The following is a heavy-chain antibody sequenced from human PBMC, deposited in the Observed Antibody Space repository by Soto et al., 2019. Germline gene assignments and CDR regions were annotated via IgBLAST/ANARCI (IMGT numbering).Heavy chain of an antibody. CDR3: ARGTYGVSVDY. D-gene: IGHD3-10*01. Sequence: QVTLKESGPVLVKPTEPLTLTCTVSGFSLTNAGMGVSWIRQPPGKALEWLAHIFLDDERSYNTSLKSRLSISRDTSKSQVVLTLTNVDPVDTATYYCARGTYGVSVDYWGQGTLVTVSS. CDR1: GFSLTNAGMG. V-gene: IGHV2-26*01. CDR2: IFLDDER. J-gene: IGHJ4*02.